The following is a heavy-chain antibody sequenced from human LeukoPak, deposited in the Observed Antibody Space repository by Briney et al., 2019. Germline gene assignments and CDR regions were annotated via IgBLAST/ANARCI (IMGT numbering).Heavy chain of an antibody. V-gene: IGHV4-34*01. Sequence: SETLSLTCAVYGGSFSGYYWSWIRQPPGKGLEWIGEINHSGSTNCNPSLESRVTTSVDTSKNQFSLQLSSVTAADTAVYYCARAPDCGGDCYMIDYWGQGSLVTVSS. J-gene: IGHJ4*02. CDR2: INHSGST. CDR1: GGSFSGYY. CDR3: ARAPDCGGDCYMIDY. D-gene: IGHD2-21*02.